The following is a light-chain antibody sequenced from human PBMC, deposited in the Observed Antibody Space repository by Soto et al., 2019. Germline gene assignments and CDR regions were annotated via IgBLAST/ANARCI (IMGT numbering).Light chain of an antibody. CDR2: EVT. J-gene: IGLJ1*01. V-gene: IGLV2-8*01. Sequence: QSALTQPPSASGSPGQSVTISCTGTSSDIGGYNFVSWYQHHPGKAPKLTIYEVTKRPSGVPDRFSGSRSGNTAFLTVSGLLAEDEADFYCASYAGGNQVFGTGTKVTVL. CDR3: ASYAGGNQV. CDR1: SSDIGGYNF.